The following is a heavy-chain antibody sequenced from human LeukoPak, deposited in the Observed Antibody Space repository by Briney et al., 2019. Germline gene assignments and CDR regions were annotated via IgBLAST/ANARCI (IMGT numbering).Heavy chain of an antibody. CDR1: GYTFTGYY. V-gene: IGHV1-2*02. CDR2: INPNSGGT. Sequence: ASVKVSCKASGYTFTGYYMHWVRQAPGQGLEWMGWINPNSGGTNYAQKFQGRVTMTRDTSTSTAYMELSRLRSDDTAVYYCARNGGSGNYYYYMDVWGKGTTVTISS. J-gene: IGHJ6*03. D-gene: IGHD3-10*01. CDR3: ARNGGSGNYYYYMDV.